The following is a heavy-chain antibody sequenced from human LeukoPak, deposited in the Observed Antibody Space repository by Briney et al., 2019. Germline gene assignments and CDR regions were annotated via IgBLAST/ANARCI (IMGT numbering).Heavy chain of an antibody. V-gene: IGHV4-39*01. CDR3: ATSVDIVARGTVFDY. CDR1: GGSISSSTYS. D-gene: IGHD5-12*01. Sequence: SETLSLTCSGSGGSISSSTYSWGWIRQPPGKGLEWIGSRYCSGSTYYHPALKSRVTISVDTSKNQSSPKLSSVTAADTAVYYCATSVDIVARGTVFDYWGQGTLVTVSS. CDR2: RYCSGST. J-gene: IGHJ4*02.